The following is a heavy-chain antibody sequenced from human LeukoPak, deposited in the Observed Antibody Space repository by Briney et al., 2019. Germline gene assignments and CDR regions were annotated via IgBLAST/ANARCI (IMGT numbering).Heavy chain of an antibody. D-gene: IGHD3-9*01. V-gene: IGHV1-18*01. Sequence: ASVKVSCKASGYTFTSYGISWVRQAPGQGLEWMGWISAYNGNTNYAQKLQGRVTMTTDTSTSTAYKELRSLRSDDTAVYYCARVYYDILTGYYADYWGQGTLVTVSS. CDR3: ARVYYDILTGYYADY. CDR2: ISAYNGNT. CDR1: GYTFTSYG. J-gene: IGHJ4*02.